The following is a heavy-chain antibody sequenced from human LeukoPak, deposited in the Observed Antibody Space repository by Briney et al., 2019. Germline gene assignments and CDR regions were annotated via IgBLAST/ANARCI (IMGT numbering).Heavy chain of an antibody. J-gene: IGHJ4*02. CDR2: IYYSGST. V-gene: IGHV4-39*01. D-gene: IGHD6-19*01. Sequence: PSETLSLTCTVSGGSISSSSYYWGWIRQPPGKGLEWIGSIYYSGSTYYNPSLKSRVTISVDTSKNQFSLKLSSVTAADTAVYYCSCLREGSSELTAPLELDYWGQGTLVTVSS. CDR1: GGSISSSSYY. CDR3: SCLREGSSELTAPLELDY.